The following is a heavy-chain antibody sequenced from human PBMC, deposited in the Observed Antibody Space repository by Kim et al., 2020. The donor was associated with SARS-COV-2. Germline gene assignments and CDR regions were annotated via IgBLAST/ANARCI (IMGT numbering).Heavy chain of an antibody. Sequence: GKGRFTITRDNSKNTLYLQMNSLRAEDTAVYYCAKEYQSQRLLEGNWFDPWGQGTLVTVSS. CDR3: AKEYQSQRLLEGNWFDP. V-gene: IGHV3-30*02. D-gene: IGHD3-22*01. J-gene: IGHJ5*02.